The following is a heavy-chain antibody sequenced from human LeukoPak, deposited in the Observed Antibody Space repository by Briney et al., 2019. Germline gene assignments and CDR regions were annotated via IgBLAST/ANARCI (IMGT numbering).Heavy chain of an antibody. CDR2: IYTSGST. D-gene: IGHD2-2*01. Sequence: PSETLSLTCTVSGGSISSGSYYWSWIRQPAGKGLEWIGRIYTSGSTNYNPSLKSRVTISVDTSKNQFSLKPSSVTAADTAVYYCARGGCSSTSCSYYYYYYMDVWGKGTTVTVSS. V-gene: IGHV4-61*02. CDR1: GGSISSGSYY. J-gene: IGHJ6*03. CDR3: ARGGCSSTSCSYYYYYYMDV.